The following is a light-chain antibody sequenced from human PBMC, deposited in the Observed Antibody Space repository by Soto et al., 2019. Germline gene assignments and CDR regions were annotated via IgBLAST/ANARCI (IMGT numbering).Light chain of an antibody. CDR1: SSNIGSNT. Sequence: QSVLTQPPSASGTPGQRVTISASGSSSNIGSNTVSWYQQLPGTAPKLLIYDNDERPSGVPGRFSGSKSDTSASLAISGLQSEDEADYYCATWDDSRNGYVFGPGTNVTVL. J-gene: IGLJ1*01. CDR3: ATWDDSRNGYV. CDR2: DND. V-gene: IGLV1-44*01.